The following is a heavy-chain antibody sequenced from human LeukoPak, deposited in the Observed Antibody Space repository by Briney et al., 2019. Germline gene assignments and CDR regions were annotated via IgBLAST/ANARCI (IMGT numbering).Heavy chain of an antibody. D-gene: IGHD3-22*01. CDR2: IRYDGSNK. Sequence: GGSLRLSCAASGFTFDDYAMHWVRQAPGKGLEWMAFIRYDGSNKYYADSVKGRFTISRDNSKNTLYPQMNSLRAEDTAVYYCAKDGKRISMMVVVRAGYFQHWGQGTLVTVSS. V-gene: IGHV3-30*02. CDR3: AKDGKRISMMVVVRAGYFQH. CDR1: GFTFDDYA. J-gene: IGHJ1*01.